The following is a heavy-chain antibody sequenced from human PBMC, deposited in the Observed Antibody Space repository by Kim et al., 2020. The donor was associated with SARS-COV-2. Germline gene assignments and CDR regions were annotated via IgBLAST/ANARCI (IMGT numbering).Heavy chain of an antibody. J-gene: IGHJ4*02. Sequence: LKSRVTISVDTSKNQFSLKLSSVTAADTAVYYCARAITFGGVIVKSYFDYWGQGTLVTVSS. V-gene: IGHV4-34*01. CDR3: ARAITFGGVIVKSYFDY. D-gene: IGHD3-16*02.